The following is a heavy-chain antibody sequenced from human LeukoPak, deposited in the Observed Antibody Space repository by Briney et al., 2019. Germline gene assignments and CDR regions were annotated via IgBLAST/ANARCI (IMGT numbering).Heavy chain of an antibody. CDR3: ARDSGIALPGD. Sequence: SETLSLTCTVSGGSISRYYWNWIRQPAGKGLEWIGRIYSSGSTNYNPSLKSRVTMSVDTSKNQFSLKLSSVTAADTAVYYCARDSGIALPGDWGQGTLVTVSS. D-gene: IGHD2/OR15-2a*01. CDR2: IYSSGST. CDR1: GGSISRYY. J-gene: IGHJ4*02. V-gene: IGHV4-4*07.